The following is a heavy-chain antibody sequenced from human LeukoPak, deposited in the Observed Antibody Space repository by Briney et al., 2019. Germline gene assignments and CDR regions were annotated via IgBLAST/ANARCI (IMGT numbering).Heavy chain of an antibody. D-gene: IGHD3-10*02. J-gene: IGHJ6*04. CDR1: GFTFSSYE. Sequence: GGSLRLSCAASGFTFSSYEMNWVRQAAGKGPEWVSYISSSGSTIYYADSVKGRFTISRDNAKNSLYLQMNSLRVEDTAVYYCAELGITMIGGVWGKGTTVTISS. CDR2: ISSSGSTI. V-gene: IGHV3-48*03. CDR3: AELGITMIGGV.